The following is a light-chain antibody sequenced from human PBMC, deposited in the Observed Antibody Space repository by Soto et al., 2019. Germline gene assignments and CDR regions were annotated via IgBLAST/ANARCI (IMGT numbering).Light chain of an antibody. CDR2: LGS. Sequence: DIVMTQSPLSLPVTPGEPASISCRSSESLLHSNGYNYFHWYLQKPGQSPHLLIYLGSNRASGVPDRFSGSVSGTDFSLKISRVEAEDVGVYYCMQARQTPRTFGPGTKVEIK. CDR1: ESLLHSNGYNY. V-gene: IGKV2-28*01. CDR3: MQARQTPRT. J-gene: IGKJ3*01.